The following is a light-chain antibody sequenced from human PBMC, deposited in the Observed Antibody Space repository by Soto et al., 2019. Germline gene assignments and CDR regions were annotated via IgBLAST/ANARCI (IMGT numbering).Light chain of an antibody. CDR2: AAS. CDR3: QQSYSTPLT. CDR1: QSISSY. V-gene: IGKV1-39*01. J-gene: IGKJ5*01. Sequence: DIQMTQPPSSRSASVGDRVTSTCRASQSISSYLNWYQQKPGKAPKXMIYAASSLQSGVPSRFSGSGSGTDCTLTISSLQPEDVATYYCQQSYSTPLTFGGGTRLEIK.